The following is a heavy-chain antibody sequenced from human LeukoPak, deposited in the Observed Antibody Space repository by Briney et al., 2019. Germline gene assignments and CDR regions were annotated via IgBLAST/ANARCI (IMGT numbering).Heavy chain of an antibody. CDR1: GFSFNGHG. D-gene: IGHD6-19*01. V-gene: IGHV3-48*01. CDR2: ITGSSSTI. CDR3: ARVVQSSSGRKFDY. Sequence: GGSLRLSCAASGFSFNGHGMHWVRQAPGKGLEWVSYITGSSSTIYYADSVKGRFTISRDNAENSLYLQMNSLRAEDTAVYYCARVVQSSSGRKFDYWGQGTLVTVSS. J-gene: IGHJ4*02.